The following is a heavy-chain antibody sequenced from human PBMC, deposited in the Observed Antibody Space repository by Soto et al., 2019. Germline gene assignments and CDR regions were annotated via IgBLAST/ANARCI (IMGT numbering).Heavy chain of an antibody. CDR3: ARRLYGDYGY. CDR1: CYSFTTSG. Sequence: QAQLVQSGAEVKEPGASVRVSCKASCYSFTTSGITGVRQAPGQGLAWMGWISTYNGNTNYAQNLQDRVTLTTDTSTSPAYIELRSMRSDDTAVYYCARRLYGDYGYWGQGTLVTVSS. CDR2: ISTYNGNT. D-gene: IGHD4-17*01. J-gene: IGHJ4*02. V-gene: IGHV1-18*01.